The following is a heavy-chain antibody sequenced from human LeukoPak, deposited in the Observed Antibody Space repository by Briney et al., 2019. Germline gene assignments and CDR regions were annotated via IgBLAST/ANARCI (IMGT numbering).Heavy chain of an antibody. V-gene: IGHV1-69*01. D-gene: IGHD2-2*01. J-gene: IGHJ6*03. Sequence: SVKVSCKASGGTFSSYAISWVRQAPGQGLEWMGGIIPIFGTANYAQKFQGRVTITADESTSTAYMELSSLRSEDTAVYYCARGSIVVVPAASHYYYYVDVWGKGTTVTVSS. CDR1: GGTFSSYA. CDR3: ARGSIVVVPAASHYYYYVDV. CDR2: IIPIFGTA.